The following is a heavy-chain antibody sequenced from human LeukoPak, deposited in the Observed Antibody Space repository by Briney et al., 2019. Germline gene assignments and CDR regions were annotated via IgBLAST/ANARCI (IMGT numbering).Heavy chain of an antibody. V-gene: IGHV3-21*01. CDR2: ISGSSSYI. D-gene: IGHD2/OR15-2a*01. CDR1: GFTFSSYS. CDR3: ARELISLSNYYFDD. Sequence: GGSQSLSCAASGFTFSSYSMNWVRQAPGKGLEWVSSISGSSSYIYYADSVKGRFTISRDNSKNTLYLQMNSLRAEDTAVYYCARELISLSNYYFDDWGQGTLVTVSS. J-gene: IGHJ4*02.